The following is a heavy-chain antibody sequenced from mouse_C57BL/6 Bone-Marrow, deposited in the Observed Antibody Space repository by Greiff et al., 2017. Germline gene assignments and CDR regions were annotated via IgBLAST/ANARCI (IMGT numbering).Heavy chain of an antibody. CDR2: IDPENGDT. CDR3: TTGYYDV. J-gene: IGHJ1*03. Sequence: EVQLQQSGAELVRPGASVKLSCTASGFNIKDDYMHWVKQRPEQGLEWIGWIDPENGDTEYASKFQGKATITADTSSNPAYLQLSSRTSEDTAVYDCTTGYYDVWGTGTTVTVSS. V-gene: IGHV14-4*01. CDR1: GFNIKDDY.